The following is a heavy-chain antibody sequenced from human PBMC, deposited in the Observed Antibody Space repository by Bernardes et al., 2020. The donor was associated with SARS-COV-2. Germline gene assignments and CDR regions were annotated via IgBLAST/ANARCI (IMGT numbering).Heavy chain of an antibody. CDR3: AIPPTNYDRYGMDV. D-gene: IGHD3-22*01. V-gene: IGHV1-2*02. Sequence: ASVKVSCKASGYTFTGYYMHGVRQAPGQGLEWMGWINPNSGGTNYAQKFQGRVTMTRDTSISTAYMELSRLRSDDTAVYYCAIPPTNYDRYGMDVWGQGTTVTVSS. CDR2: INPNSGGT. J-gene: IGHJ6*02. CDR1: GYTFTGYY.